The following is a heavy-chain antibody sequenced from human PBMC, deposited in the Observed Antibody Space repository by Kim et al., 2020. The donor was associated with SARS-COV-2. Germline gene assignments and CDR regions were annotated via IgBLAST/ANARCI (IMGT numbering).Heavy chain of an antibody. Sequence: SETLSLTCTVSGGSISSSNFYWGWIRQPPGKGLEWIGSIYYSGNTYYSPSLKSRVTMSVDTAKRQFFLRLSPVTAADTAVYYCARRPYGDYYLDYWGQGTLVTVSS. CDR1: GGSISSSNFY. V-gene: IGHV4-39*01. J-gene: IGHJ4*02. D-gene: IGHD4-17*01. CDR3: ARRPYGDYYLDY. CDR2: IYYSGNT.